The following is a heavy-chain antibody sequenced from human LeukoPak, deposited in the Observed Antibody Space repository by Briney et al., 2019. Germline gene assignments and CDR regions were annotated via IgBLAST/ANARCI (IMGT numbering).Heavy chain of an antibody. CDR1: GYTFTSYD. CDR3: ARGEGYSGYDYQDY. V-gene: IGHV1-8*01. CDR2: MNPNSGNT. J-gene: IGHJ4*02. D-gene: IGHD5-12*01. Sequence: ASVKVSCKASGYTFTSYDINWVRQATGQGLEWMGWMNPNSGNTGYAQKFQGRVTMTRNTSISTAYVELSSLRSEDTAVYYCARGEGYSGYDYQDYWGQGTLVTVSS.